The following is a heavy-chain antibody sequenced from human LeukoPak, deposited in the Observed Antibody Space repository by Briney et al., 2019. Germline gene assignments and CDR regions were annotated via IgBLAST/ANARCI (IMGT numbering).Heavy chain of an antibody. CDR3: ARARSDFWSGYYLDY. V-gene: IGHV4-34*01. J-gene: IGHJ4*02. Sequence: PSETLSLTCAVYGGSFSGYYWSWIRQPPGKRLEWIGEINHSGSTNYNPSLKSRVTISVDTSKNQFSLKLSSVTAADTAVYYCARARSDFWSGYYLDYWGQGTLVTVSS. CDR2: INHSGST. D-gene: IGHD3-3*01. CDR1: GGSFSGYY.